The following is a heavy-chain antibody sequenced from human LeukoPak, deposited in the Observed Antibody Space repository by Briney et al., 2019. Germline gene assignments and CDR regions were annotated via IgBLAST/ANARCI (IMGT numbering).Heavy chain of an antibody. Sequence: PGGSLRLSRAASGFTFSSSAMSWVRQAPGKGLEWVSAISNNGGYTYYADSVQGRFTISRDNSKSTLCLQMNSLRAEDTAVYYRAKQLGYCSDGSCYFPYWGQGTLVTVSS. J-gene: IGHJ4*02. CDR2: ISNNGGYT. CDR3: AKQLGYCSDGSCYFPY. D-gene: IGHD2-15*01. V-gene: IGHV3-23*01. CDR1: GFTFSSSA.